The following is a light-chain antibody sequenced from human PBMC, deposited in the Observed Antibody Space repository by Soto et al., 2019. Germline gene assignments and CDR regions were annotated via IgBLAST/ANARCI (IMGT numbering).Light chain of an antibody. CDR3: QQYTDYPGT. Sequence: GDRVTLTCRASQSVSTWLAWYQQKPGKAPKVLIFDASTLESGVPSRFSGSGSGTEFTLTISSLQPDDFATYYCQQYTDYPGTFGQGTNVEIK. CDR2: DAS. CDR1: QSVSTW. J-gene: IGKJ1*01. V-gene: IGKV1-5*01.